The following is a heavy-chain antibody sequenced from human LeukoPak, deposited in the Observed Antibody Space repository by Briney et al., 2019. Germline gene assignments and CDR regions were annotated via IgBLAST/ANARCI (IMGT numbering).Heavy chain of an antibody. J-gene: IGHJ4*02. CDR3: ARERRAPPDFWSELIDY. Sequence: SETLSLTCTVFGDSISDYYWTWVRQPPGKGLELMGYIYPTGSTNYNPSLKSRVTISVDTSKNQFSLKLSSVTAADTAVYYCARERRAPPDFWSELIDYWGQGTLVTVSS. V-gene: IGHV4-4*09. CDR2: IYPTGST. D-gene: IGHD3-3*01. CDR1: GDSISDYY.